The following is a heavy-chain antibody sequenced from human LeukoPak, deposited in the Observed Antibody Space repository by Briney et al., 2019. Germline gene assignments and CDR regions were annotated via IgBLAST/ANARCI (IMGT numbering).Heavy chain of an antibody. J-gene: IGHJ6*03. V-gene: IGHV2-70*20. CDR3: ARMSPGTDYYYYMDV. CDR1: GFSLSTSGMC. D-gene: IGHD1-1*01. Sequence: SGPTLVHPPPTLTLTCTFSGFSLSTSGMCVSWVRQPPVKALEWLALIDWDDDKYYSTSLKTRLTISKDTSKNQVVLTMTNMDPVDTATYYCARMSPGTDYYYYMDVWGKGTTVTVSS. CDR2: IDWDDDK.